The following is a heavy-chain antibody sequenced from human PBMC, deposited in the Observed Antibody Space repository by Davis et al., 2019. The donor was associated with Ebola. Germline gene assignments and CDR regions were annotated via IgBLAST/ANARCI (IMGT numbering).Heavy chain of an antibody. CDR3: ARDLPDVSMVYATYYFDH. Sequence: GESLKISCAASGFAFSSYVMHWVRQAPGKGLEWVSYISGSGSTIYYADSVKGRFTISRDNAKNSLYLQMNTLRAEDTAVYYCARDLPDVSMVYATYYFDHWGQGTLVTVSS. V-gene: IGHV3-48*04. CDR1: GFAFSSYV. D-gene: IGHD2-8*01. J-gene: IGHJ4*02. CDR2: ISGSGSTI.